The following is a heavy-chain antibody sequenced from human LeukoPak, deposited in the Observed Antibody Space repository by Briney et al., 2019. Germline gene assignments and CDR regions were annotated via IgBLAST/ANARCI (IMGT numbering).Heavy chain of an antibody. D-gene: IGHD3-10*01. CDR1: GGSISSYY. CDR2: IYYSGST. J-gene: IGHJ3*02. CDR3: ARERHYYGSVNRGAFDI. Sequence: PSETLSLTCTVSGGSISSYYWSWIRQPPGKGLEWIGYIYYSGSTNYNPSLKSRVTISVDTSKNQFSLKLSSVTAADTAVYYCARERHYYGSVNRGAFDIWAKGQWSPSLQ. V-gene: IGHV4-59*01.